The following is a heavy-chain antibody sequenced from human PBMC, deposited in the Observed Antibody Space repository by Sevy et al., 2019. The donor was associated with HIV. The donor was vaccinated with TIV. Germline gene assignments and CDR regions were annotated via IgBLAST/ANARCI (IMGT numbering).Heavy chain of an antibody. D-gene: IGHD5-12*01. CDR1: GINFSGYW. Sequence: GGSLRLSCAASGINFSGYWMSWVRQVPGKGLVWVANINEDGTKDYYVGSVKGRFTISRDNAKNSLYLQMNSVRVEDTAVYYCARDSGGYDFWGQGTLVTVSS. V-gene: IGHV3-7*01. J-gene: IGHJ4*02. CDR2: INEDGTKD. CDR3: ARDSGGYDF.